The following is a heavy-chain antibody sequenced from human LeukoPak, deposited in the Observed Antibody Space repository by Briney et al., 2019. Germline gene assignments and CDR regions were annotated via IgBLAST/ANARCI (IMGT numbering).Heavy chain of an antibody. Sequence: SETLSLTCTVSGGSIHNSNYYWGWIRQPPGKGLEWIGSMFYGGNTYLNPSLKSRVTISVDTSKNQFSLRLNSVTAADTAVYYCARLGGVSGSQDYWGQGTLVTVSS. CDR1: GGSIHNSNYY. J-gene: IGHJ4*02. V-gene: IGHV4-39*01. D-gene: IGHD1-26*01. CDR2: MFYGGNT. CDR3: ARLGGVSGSQDY.